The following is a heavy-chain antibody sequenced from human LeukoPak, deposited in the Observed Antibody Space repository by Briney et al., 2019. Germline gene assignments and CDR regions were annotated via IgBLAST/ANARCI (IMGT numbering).Heavy chain of an antibody. CDR3: VRDMCSGGSCYGWFDP. D-gene: IGHD2-15*01. V-gene: IGHV1-2*02. CDR2: INPNSGGT. CDR1: GYTFTGYY. Sequence: ASVKVSCKASGYTFTGYYMHWVRQAPGQGLEWMGWINPNSGGTNYAQKFQGRVTMTRDTSISTAYMELSRLRSDDTAVYYCVRDMCSGGSCYGWFDPWGQGTLVTVSS. J-gene: IGHJ5*02.